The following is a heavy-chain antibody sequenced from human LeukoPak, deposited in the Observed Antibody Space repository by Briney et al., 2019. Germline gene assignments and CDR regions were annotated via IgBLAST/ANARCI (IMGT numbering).Heavy chain of an antibody. V-gene: IGHV3-7*03. CDR1: GFTFRSYW. Sequence: PGGSLRLSCVVSGFTFRSYWMNWVRQAPGKGLEWLAKINEDGSDKWYVDSVKGRFTISRDNGKNSLYMHLNNLRLEDTAVYYCVRGMSTPGIDHWGQGTLVIVSS. D-gene: IGHD3-10*01. CDR2: INEDGSDK. CDR3: VRGMSTPGIDH. J-gene: IGHJ4*02.